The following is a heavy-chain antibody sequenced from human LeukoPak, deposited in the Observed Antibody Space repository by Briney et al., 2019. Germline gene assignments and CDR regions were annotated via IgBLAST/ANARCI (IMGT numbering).Heavy chain of an antibody. CDR1: GFAFSSYG. CDR2: ISYDGSNK. J-gene: IGHJ4*02. D-gene: IGHD5-12*01. V-gene: IGHV3-30*03. CDR3: ASIVYSGYDSNDY. Sequence: GRSLRLSCAASGFAFSSYGMHWVRQAPGKGLEWVAVISYDGSNKNYADSVKGRFTISRDNAKNSLYLQMNSLRAEDTAVYYCASIVYSGYDSNDYWGQGTLVTVSS.